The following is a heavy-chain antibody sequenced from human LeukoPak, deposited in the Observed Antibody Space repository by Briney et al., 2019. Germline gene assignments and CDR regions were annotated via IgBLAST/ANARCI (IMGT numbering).Heavy chain of an antibody. CDR3: ARAGYSYGRRGSDY. CDR1: GGSISSYY. D-gene: IGHD5-18*01. V-gene: IGHV4-4*07. Sequence: PSETLSLTCTVSGGSISSYYWNWIRQPAGKGLEWIGRIYTSGSTNYNPSLKSRVTMSVDTSKNQFSLKLSSVTAADTAVYYCARAGYSYGRRGSDYWGQGTLVTVSS. J-gene: IGHJ4*02. CDR2: IYTSGST.